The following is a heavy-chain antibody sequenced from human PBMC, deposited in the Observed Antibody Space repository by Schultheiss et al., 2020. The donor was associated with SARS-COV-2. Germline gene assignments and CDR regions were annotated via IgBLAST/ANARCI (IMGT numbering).Heavy chain of an antibody. CDR3: ARGPIVVVPAAMPPFDP. CDR1: GGSISSSSYY. Sequence: SETLSLTCTVSGGSISSSSYYWGWIRQPPGKGLEWIGSIYYSGSTYYNPSLKSRVTISVDTSKNQFSLKLSSVTAADTAVYYCARGPIVVVPAAMPPFDPWGQGTLVTVSS. V-gene: IGHV4-39*01. CDR2: IYYSGST. D-gene: IGHD2-2*01. J-gene: IGHJ5*02.